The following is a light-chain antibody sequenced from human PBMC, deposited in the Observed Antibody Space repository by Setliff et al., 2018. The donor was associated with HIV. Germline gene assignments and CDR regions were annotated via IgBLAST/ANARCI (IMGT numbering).Light chain of an antibody. V-gene: IGLV6-57*01. Sequence: NFMLTQPHSVSESPGKTVTISCTRSSGSIASNYVQWFQQRPGSSPTLVIYDDDDRASGVPDRLSGSIDSSSNSAFLTISGLKTEDEADYYCQSYDSSPWVFGGGTKVTVL. CDR2: DDD. J-gene: IGLJ3*02. CDR3: QSYDSSPWV. CDR1: SGSIASNY.